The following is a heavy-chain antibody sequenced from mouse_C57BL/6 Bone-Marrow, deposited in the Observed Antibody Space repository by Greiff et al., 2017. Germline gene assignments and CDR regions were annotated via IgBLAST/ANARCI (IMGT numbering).Heavy chain of an antibody. Sequence: EVQLVESEGGLVQPGSSMKLSCTASGFTFSDYYMAWVRQVPEKGLEWVANINYDGSSTYYLDSLKSRFIISRDNAKNILYLQMSSLKSEDTATYYCARVDYDYLTPFAYWGQGTLVTVSA. J-gene: IGHJ3*01. CDR3: ARVDYDYLTPFAY. CDR2: INYDGSST. V-gene: IGHV5-16*01. D-gene: IGHD2-4*01. CDR1: GFTFSDYY.